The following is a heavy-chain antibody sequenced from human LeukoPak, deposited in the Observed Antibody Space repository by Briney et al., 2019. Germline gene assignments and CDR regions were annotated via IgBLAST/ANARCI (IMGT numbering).Heavy chain of an antibody. V-gene: IGHV3-30*03. D-gene: IGHD3-3*01. CDR2: ISYDGSNK. J-gene: IGHJ4*02. CDR1: GFTFDDYG. Sequence: GGSLRLSCAASGFTFDDYGMSWVRQAPGKGLEWVAVISYDGSNKYYADSVKGRFTISRDNSKNTLYLQMNSLRSDDTAVYYCARVDFWSGSIHDYWGQGTLVTVSS. CDR3: ARVDFWSGSIHDY.